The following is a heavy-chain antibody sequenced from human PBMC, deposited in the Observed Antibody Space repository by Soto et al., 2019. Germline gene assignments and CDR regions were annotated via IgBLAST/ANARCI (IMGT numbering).Heavy chain of an antibody. Sequence: EVQLVESGGGLLQPGGSLRLSCAASGFTFSTYWMHWVRQAPGKGLVWVSRIKTDGSVTTYADSVKGRFTISRDTAKNTLYLQMNTLRAEDTAVYYCARDLGGSHDYWGRGTLVTVSS. CDR1: GFTFSTYW. CDR3: ARDLGGSHDY. J-gene: IGHJ4*02. D-gene: IGHD3-16*01. V-gene: IGHV3-74*01. CDR2: IKTDGSVT.